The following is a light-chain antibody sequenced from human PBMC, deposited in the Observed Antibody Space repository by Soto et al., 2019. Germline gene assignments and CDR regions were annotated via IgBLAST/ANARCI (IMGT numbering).Light chain of an antibody. J-gene: IGLJ2*01. CDR1: SSNIGSNY. V-gene: IGLV1-51*01. CDR2: DNG. Sequence: QSVLTQPPSVSAAPGQKVTISCSGRSSNIGSNYVSWYQQLPGAAPKLLIYDNGKRPSGIPDRFSGSQSGTSATLGITGLQTWDEADYYCGTWDNSLSAVFGRGTKLTVL. CDR3: GTWDNSLSAV.